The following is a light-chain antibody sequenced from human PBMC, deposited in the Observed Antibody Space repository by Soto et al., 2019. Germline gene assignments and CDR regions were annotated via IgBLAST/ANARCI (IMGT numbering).Light chain of an antibody. CDR1: QTVSGY. V-gene: IGKV1-39*01. J-gene: IGKJ1*01. CDR2: AAS. Sequence: DIQMTQSPSSLSASVGDRVTLTCRASQTVSGYLNWYQQKPGRAPKLLIYAASTLQEGVPSRFSGSDSGADFTLTISSLQREDFATYYCQQPFSARWTFGQGTKVEIK. CDR3: QQPFSARWT.